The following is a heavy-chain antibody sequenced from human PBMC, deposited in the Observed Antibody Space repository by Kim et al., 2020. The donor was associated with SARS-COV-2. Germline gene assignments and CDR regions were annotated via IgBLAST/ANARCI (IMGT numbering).Heavy chain of an antibody. Sequence: GGSLRLSCAASGFTFSSYGMHWVRQAPGKGLEWVAVIWYDGSNKYYADSVKGRFTISRDNSKNTLYLQMNSLRAEDTAVYYCARDPRSGYSSSWYFDYWGQGTLVTVSS. CDR3: ARDPRSGYSSSWYFDY. J-gene: IGHJ4*02. V-gene: IGHV3-33*01. CDR1: GFTFSSYG. CDR2: IWYDGSNK. D-gene: IGHD6-13*01.